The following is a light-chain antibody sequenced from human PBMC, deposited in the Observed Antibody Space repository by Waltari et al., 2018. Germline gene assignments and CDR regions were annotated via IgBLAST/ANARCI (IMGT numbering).Light chain of an antibody. CDR2: DVT. CDR1: NSDMGAYDY. V-gene: IGLV2-14*03. Sequence: QSALTQPASVPGSPGQSITISCPGTNSDMGAYDYVSRHPQHPGNAPKLISYDVTTLPSGVSRRVSGSKSGNTASLTISGLQAEDEADYYCSSYTTTTTLGDVVFGGGTKLTVL. CDR3: SSYTTTTTLGDVV. J-gene: IGLJ2*01.